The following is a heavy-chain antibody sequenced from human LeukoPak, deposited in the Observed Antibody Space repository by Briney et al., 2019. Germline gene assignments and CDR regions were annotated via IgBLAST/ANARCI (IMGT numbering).Heavy chain of an antibody. CDR1: GGSISSNS. J-gene: IGHJ6*03. Sequence: SETLSLTCTVSGGSISSNSWSSIWETPGKGLEYIGDIYNSGATNYNTSLKSRVTISVDTSKNQFSLKLSSVTAADTAVYYCAREMEDKSFSFGELRKNYYYYMDVWGKGTTVTVSS. CDR2: IYNSGAT. CDR3: AREMEDKSFSFGELRKNYYYYMDV. D-gene: IGHD3-10*01. V-gene: IGHV4-4*08.